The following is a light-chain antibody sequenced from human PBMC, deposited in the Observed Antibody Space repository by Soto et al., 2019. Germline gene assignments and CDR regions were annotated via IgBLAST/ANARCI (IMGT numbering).Light chain of an antibody. CDR2: DAS. J-gene: IGKJ4*01. Sequence: EIVMTQSPVTLSVSPGERATLSCRASHDVSSRLAWYQQKPGQAPRLLIYDASTRATGLPARFSGSGSGTEFTLTISSLQSEDFAVYYCQHYTNWPLTLGGGTKVDIK. CDR3: QHYTNWPLT. V-gene: IGKV3-15*01. CDR1: HDVSSR.